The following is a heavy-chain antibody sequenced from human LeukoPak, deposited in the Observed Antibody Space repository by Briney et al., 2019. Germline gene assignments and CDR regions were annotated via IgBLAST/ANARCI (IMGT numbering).Heavy chain of an antibody. CDR1: GYTFTSYY. CDR3: ARALGTTQFWDY. CDR2: INPSGGST. V-gene: IGHV1-46*01. J-gene: IGHJ4*02. D-gene: IGHD3-3*01. Sequence: ASVKVSCKASGYTFTSYYMHWVRQAPGQGLEWMGIINPSGGSTSYAQKFQGRVTMTRDTSTSTVYMELSSLRSEDTAVYYRARALGTTQFWDYWGQGTLVTVSS.